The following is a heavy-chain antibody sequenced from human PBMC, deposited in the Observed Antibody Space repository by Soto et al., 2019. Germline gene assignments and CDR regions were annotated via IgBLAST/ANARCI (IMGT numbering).Heavy chain of an antibody. J-gene: IGHJ4*02. CDR2: ISSSSSYI. CDR3: ARDDRGLGILHY. Sequence: VGSLRLSGAASGFTLSIYSMNWVRHAPGKGLEWVSSISSSSSYIYYADSVKGRFTISRDNAKNSLYLQMNSLRAEDTAVYYCARDDRGLGILHYWGQGTLVTVPQ. D-gene: IGHD7-27*01. CDR1: GFTLSIYS. V-gene: IGHV3-21*01.